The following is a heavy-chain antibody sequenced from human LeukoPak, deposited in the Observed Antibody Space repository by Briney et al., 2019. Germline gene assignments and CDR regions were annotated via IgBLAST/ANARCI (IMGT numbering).Heavy chain of an antibody. CDR3: AKELPTVIYAFDI. D-gene: IGHD4-17*01. CDR2: IRYDGSNK. J-gene: IGHJ3*02. V-gene: IGHV3-30*02. Sequence: PGGSLRLSCAASGFTFSSYGMHWVRQAPGKGLEWVAVIRYDGSNKYYADSVKGRFTIYRDNSKNTLYLQMNSLRAEDTAVYYCAKELPTVIYAFDIWGQGTMVTVSS. CDR1: GFTFSSYG.